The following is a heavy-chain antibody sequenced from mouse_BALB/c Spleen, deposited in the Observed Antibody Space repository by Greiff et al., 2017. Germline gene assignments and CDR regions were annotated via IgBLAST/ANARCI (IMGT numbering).Heavy chain of an antibody. Sequence: EVQLVESGGGLVKPGGSLKLSCAASGFTFSDYYMYWVRQTPEKRLEWVATISDGGSYTYYPDSVKGRFTISRDNAKNNLYLQMSSLKSEDTAMYYCARGGVRRDYYAMDYWGQGTSVTVSS. D-gene: IGHD2-14*01. V-gene: IGHV5-4*02. CDR1: GFTFSDYY. J-gene: IGHJ4*01. CDR3: ARGGVRRDYYAMDY. CDR2: ISDGGSYT.